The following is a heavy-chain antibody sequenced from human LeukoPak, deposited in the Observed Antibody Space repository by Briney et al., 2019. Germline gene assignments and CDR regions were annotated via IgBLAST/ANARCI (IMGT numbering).Heavy chain of an antibody. V-gene: IGHV4-59*01. J-gene: IGHJ3*01. CDR2: ISYSGSP. D-gene: IGHD6-13*01. CDR1: GDSISGYY. Sequence: PSETLSLTCTVSGDSISGYYWSWIRQPPGKGLEWIGYISYSGSPDYNPSLKSRVTISLDTSKNQFSLRVRSVTAADTAVYYCARYSSGWYVDLGHAFDFWGPGTLVTVSS. CDR3: ARYSSGWYVDLGHAFDF.